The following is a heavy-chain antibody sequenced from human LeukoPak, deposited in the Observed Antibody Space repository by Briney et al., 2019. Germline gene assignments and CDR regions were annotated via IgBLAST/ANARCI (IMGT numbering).Heavy chain of an antibody. D-gene: IGHD3-10*01. CDR3: AIEVRGITTLSNGDC. V-gene: IGHV4-39*07. CDR2: IYYDGAT. J-gene: IGHJ4*02. CDR1: GGSIISSDYF. Sequence: SETLSLTCSVSGGSIISSDYFWGWIRQPPGKGLEWIGTIYYDGATQYNPSLKSRVTMSVDTSQNQFSLKLNSVTAADTAVYYCAIEVRGITTLSNGDCWGQGTLVTVSS.